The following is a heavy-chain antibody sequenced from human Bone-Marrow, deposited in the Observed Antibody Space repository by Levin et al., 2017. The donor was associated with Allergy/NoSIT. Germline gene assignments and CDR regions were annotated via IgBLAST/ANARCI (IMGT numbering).Heavy chain of an antibody. CDR1: GYILRTYS. Sequence: SGGSLRLSCAASGYILRTYSLMWLRQAPGKGLEWVSFISSSGDYIYYADSLKGRVGISRDDAKNSAVLEMSSLRIEDTAVYYCARESDYGDGIGSFDIWGQGTVVTVSS. J-gene: IGHJ3*02. D-gene: IGHD4-17*01. V-gene: IGHV3-21*01. CDR2: ISSSGDYI. CDR3: ARESDYGDGIGSFDI.